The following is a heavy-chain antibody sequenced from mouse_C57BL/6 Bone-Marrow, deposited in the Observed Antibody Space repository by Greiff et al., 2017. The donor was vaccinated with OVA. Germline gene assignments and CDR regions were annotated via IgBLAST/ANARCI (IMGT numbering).Heavy chain of an antibody. CDR2: ISSGSSTI. CDR1: GFTFSDYG. J-gene: IGHJ3*01. D-gene: IGHD1-1*01. Sequence: EVQVVESGGGLVKPGGSLKLSCAASGFTFSDYGMHWVRQAPEKGLEWVAYISSGSSTIYYADTVKGRFTISRDNAKNTLFLQMTSLRSEDTAMYYCASNYYGSFADWGQGTLVTVSA. CDR3: ASNYYGSFAD. V-gene: IGHV5-17*01.